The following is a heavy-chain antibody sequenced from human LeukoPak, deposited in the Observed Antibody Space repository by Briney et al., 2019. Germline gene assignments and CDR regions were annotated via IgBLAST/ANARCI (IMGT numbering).Heavy chain of an antibody. CDR3: ARDEGGIAAAGGDYYYYYMDV. CDR2: IIPIFGTA. Sequence: SVKVSCKASGGTFSSYAISWVRQAPGQGLEWMGGIIPIFGTANYAQKFQGRVTITADESTSTAYMELSSLRSEDTAVYYCARDEGGIAAAGGDYYYYYMDVWGKGTTVTVSS. J-gene: IGHJ6*03. D-gene: IGHD6-13*01. CDR1: GGTFSSYA. V-gene: IGHV1-69*01.